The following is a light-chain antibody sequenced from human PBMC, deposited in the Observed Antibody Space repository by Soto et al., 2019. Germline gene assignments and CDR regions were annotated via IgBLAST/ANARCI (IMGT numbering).Light chain of an antibody. J-gene: IGKJ3*01. CDR3: QKYDRVPFT. CDR1: QGINNY. Sequence: DIQMTQSPSSLSVGDRVTITCRASQGINNYLVWYQQKPGTVPKLLIYAASTLQSGVPSRFSGSGSGTDFTLTISSLQPEDVATYFCQKYDRVPFTFGPGTKVDIK. CDR2: AAS. V-gene: IGKV1-27*01.